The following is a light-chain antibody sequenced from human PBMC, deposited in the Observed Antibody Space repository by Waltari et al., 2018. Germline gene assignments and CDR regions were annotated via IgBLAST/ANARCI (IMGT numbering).Light chain of an antibody. J-gene: IGKJ4*01. Sequence: IVVTQSPDSLAVSLGERVTINCRSNQSLLYDSNNRNYLAWYQQKPGQPPRPLIYWAYMRQSGVPDRFTGSGSGTDFTLTISSLQAEDVAVYYCQQYYTSPALTFGGGTTVEIK. CDR2: WAY. CDR1: QSLLYDSNNRNY. V-gene: IGKV4-1*01. CDR3: QQYYTSPALT.